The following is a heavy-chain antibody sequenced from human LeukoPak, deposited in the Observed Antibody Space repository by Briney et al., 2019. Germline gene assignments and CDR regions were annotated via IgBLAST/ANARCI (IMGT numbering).Heavy chain of an antibody. CDR3: ARRASSTGWSFDS. V-gene: IGHV4-4*07. CDR1: GVSINDYY. J-gene: IGHJ4*02. Sequence: SKTLSLTCSVSGVSINDYYWTWIRQPAGKGLEWIGQIYPSESPKYNPSLESRVTMSVDTSKKQFSVQLTFVTVADTGVYYCARRASSTGWSFDSWGQGTQVTVSS. CDR2: IYPSESP. D-gene: IGHD6-19*01.